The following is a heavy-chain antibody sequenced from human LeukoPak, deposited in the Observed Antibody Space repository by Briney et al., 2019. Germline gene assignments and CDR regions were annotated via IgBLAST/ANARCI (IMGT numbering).Heavy chain of an antibody. Sequence: ETLSLTCAVYGGSFSGYYWSWIRQPPGKGLEWIGEINHSGSTNYNPSLKSRVTISVDTSKNQFSLKLSSVTAADTAVYYCASSNLRYYGSGSYHYFDYWGQGTLVTVSS. V-gene: IGHV4-34*01. CDR2: INHSGST. CDR3: ASSNLRYYGSGSYHYFDY. J-gene: IGHJ4*02. CDR1: GGSFSGYY. D-gene: IGHD3-10*01.